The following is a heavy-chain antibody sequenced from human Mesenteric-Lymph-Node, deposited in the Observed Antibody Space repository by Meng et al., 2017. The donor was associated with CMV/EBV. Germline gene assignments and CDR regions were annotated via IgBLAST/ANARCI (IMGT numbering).Heavy chain of an antibody. J-gene: IGHJ4*02. Sequence: ASVKVSCKASAYSFTSFDINWVRQATGQGLEWMGWMNPNSGNTGYAQKFQGRVTMTRNTSISTAYMELSSLRSEDTAVYYCQITPSVNPWGEGIGGYFDYWGQGTLVTVSS. D-gene: IGHD7-27*01. V-gene: IGHV1-8*01. CDR2: MNPNSGNT. CDR1: AYSFTSFD. CDR3: QITPSVNPWGEGIGGYFDY.